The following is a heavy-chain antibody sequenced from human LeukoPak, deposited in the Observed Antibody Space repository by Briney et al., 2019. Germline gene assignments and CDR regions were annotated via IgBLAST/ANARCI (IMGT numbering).Heavy chain of an antibody. J-gene: IGHJ4*02. CDR1: GGXISSYY. CDR3: ATLTTTGQNDY. Sequence: PETLSLTCTVSGGXISSYYCSWIRQPPGKGLEWIGYIYYSGSTNYNPSLKSRVTISVDTSKNQFSLKLSSVTAADTAVYYCATLTTTGQNDYWGQGTLVTVSS. D-gene: IGHD4-17*01. CDR2: IYYSGST. V-gene: IGHV4-59*08.